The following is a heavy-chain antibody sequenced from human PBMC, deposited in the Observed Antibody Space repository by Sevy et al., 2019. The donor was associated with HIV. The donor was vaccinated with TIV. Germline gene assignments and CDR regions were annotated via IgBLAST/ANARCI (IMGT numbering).Heavy chain of an antibody. D-gene: IGHD4-17*01. Sequence: GGSLRLSCAASGFAFSSYGMHWVSQGPGKGLEWVAVIWFDGSNTYYADSVKGRFTISRDIAKNTLHLQMNSLRAEDTAVYYCARDLEFYDSGDYGPAFMPDYWGQGTLVTVSS. J-gene: IGHJ4*02. CDR2: IWFDGSNT. CDR3: ARDLEFYDSGDYGPAFMPDY. V-gene: IGHV3-33*01. CDR1: GFAFSSYG.